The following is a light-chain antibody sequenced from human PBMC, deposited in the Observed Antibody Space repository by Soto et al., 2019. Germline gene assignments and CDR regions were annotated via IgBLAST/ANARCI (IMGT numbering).Light chain of an antibody. Sequence: QSVLTQPASVSGSPGQSITISCTGTSSDVGGYNYVSWYQQHPGKPPKLMIYEVSNRPSGVSNRFSGSKSGNTASLTISGLQAEDEAGYYCSSYTSSNTLYVFATGTKVTVL. CDR3: SSYTSSNTLYV. J-gene: IGLJ1*01. V-gene: IGLV2-14*01. CDR1: SSDVGGYNY. CDR2: EVS.